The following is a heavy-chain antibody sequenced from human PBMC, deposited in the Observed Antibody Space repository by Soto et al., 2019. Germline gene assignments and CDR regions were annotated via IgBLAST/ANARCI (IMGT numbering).Heavy chain of an antibody. CDR2: VSAYNGDT. CDR3: ARDRGDCAKGVCFRYDY. D-gene: IGHD2-8*01. CDR1: GYTFTSYG. V-gene: IGHV1-18*01. J-gene: IGHJ4*02. Sequence: GASVKVSCKASGYTFTSYGISWVRQAPGQGLEWMGWVSAYNGDTNYAQNFQGRVTMTTDTSTSTAYMDLRSLRSDDTATYYCARDRGDCAKGVCFRYDYWGQGTLVTVSS.